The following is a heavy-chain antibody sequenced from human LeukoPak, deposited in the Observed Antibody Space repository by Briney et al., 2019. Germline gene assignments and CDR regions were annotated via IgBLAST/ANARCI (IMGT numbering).Heavy chain of an antibody. V-gene: IGHV3-11*06. D-gene: IGHD6-19*01. Sequence: GGSLRLSCTASGFTFSDYYMSWIRQTPGKGLEWVSSISSSSSYIYYADSVKGRFTISRDNSKNTLYLQMNSLRAEDTAVYYCTRGAGTGWRFDSWGQGTLVTVSS. CDR3: TRGAGTGWRFDS. CDR2: ISSSSSYI. CDR1: GFTFSDYY. J-gene: IGHJ4*02.